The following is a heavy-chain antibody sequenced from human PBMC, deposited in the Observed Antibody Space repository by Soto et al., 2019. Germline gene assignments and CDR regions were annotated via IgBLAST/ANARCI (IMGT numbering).Heavy chain of an antibody. CDR2: IKEDGSQT. V-gene: IGHV3-7*05. Sequence: VQLVESGGGLVQPGGSLRLSCAASGITFNTYWMTWVRQAPGKGLEWVANIKEDGSQTYYVDSVKGRFTVSRDNAKDSLFLQMSSLRPEDTGVYYCATYCSSTTCHSSWGQGTLVTVSS. J-gene: IGHJ4*02. CDR1: GITFNTYW. D-gene: IGHD2-2*01. CDR3: ATYCSSTTCHSS.